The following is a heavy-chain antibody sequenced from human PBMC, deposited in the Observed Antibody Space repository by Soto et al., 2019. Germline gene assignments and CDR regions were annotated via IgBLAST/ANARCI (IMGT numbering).Heavy chain of an antibody. CDR3: ARERSHSSPPYFDS. Sequence: QVQLVESGGGVVQPGRSLRLSCAASGFTFSNYAMHWVRQAPGKGLEWVAVISYDGSNKYYADSVKGRFTISRDNSKKTVDLQMNSLRAEDTGVYYCARERSHSSPPYFDSGGQGTLVTVSS. CDR2: ISYDGSNK. V-gene: IGHV3-30-3*01. D-gene: IGHD4-17*01. J-gene: IGHJ4*02. CDR1: GFTFSNYA.